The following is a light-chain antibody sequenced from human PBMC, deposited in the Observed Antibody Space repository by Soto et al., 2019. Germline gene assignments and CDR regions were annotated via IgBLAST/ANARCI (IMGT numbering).Light chain of an antibody. Sequence: DVQMTQSPSSLSASVGDRVSITCQASQDIGNYLNWYQKIPGKAPKXLIFDASNLESGVPSRFSGSGSGTDFTFTISSLQPEDIATYYCQQYETLPITFGQGTRLEIK. V-gene: IGKV1-33*01. CDR3: QQYETLPIT. CDR1: QDIGNY. J-gene: IGKJ5*01. CDR2: DAS.